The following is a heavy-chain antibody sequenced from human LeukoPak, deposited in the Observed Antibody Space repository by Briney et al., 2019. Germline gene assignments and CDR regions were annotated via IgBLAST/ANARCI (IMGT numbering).Heavy chain of an antibody. CDR2: INSDGINT. Sequence: PGGSLRLSCAASGFTFSNYWMHWVRQAPGKGLVWVSRINSDGINTSYADSVKGRFTISRDNAKNTLYLQMNSLRAEDTAVYYCAKPSLYYYDTSGYYRYWYFDLWGRGTLVTVSS. CDR1: GFTFSNYW. CDR3: AKPSLYYYDTSGYYRYWYFDL. J-gene: IGHJ2*01. D-gene: IGHD3-22*01. V-gene: IGHV3-74*01.